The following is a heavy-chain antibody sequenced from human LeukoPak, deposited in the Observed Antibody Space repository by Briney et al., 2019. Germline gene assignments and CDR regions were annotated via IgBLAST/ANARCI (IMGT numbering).Heavy chain of an antibody. V-gene: IGHV1-18*01. CDR1: GYTFTNYG. CDR3: ALYDSSGYYYVGSVY. CDR2: ISVYNGNT. D-gene: IGHD3-22*01. Sequence: ASVKVSCKASGYTFTNYGISWVRQAPGQGLEWMGWISVYNGNTNYAQKLQGRVTMTTDTSTSTAYMELRSLRSDDTAVYYCALYDSSGYYYVGSVYWGQGTLVTVSS. J-gene: IGHJ4*02.